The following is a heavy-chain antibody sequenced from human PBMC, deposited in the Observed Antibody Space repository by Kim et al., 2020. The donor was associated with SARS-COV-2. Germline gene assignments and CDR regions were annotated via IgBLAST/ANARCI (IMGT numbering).Heavy chain of an antibody. CDR2: IWYDGSNK. V-gene: IGHV3-33*06. CDR3: AKDLRGGYSSGWSGFDY. CDR1: GFTFSSYG. J-gene: IGHJ4*02. D-gene: IGHD6-19*01. Sequence: GGSLRLSCAASGFTFSSYGMHWVRQAPGKGLEWVAVIWYDGSNKYYADSVKGRFTISRDNSKNTLYLQMNSLRAEDTAVYYCAKDLRGGYSSGWSGFDYWGQGTLVTVSS.